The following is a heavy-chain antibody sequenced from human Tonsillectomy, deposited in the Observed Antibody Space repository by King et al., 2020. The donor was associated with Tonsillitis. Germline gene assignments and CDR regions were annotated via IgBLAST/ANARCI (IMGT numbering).Heavy chain of an antibody. CDR3: ARGGGYYYDSSGYYYDNWFDP. Sequence: VQLQESGPGLVKPSQTLSLTCAVSGGSISRGGYSWSWIRQPPGKGLEWIGYIYYSGSTYYNPSLKSRVTISVDTSKNQFSLKLSSVTAADTAVYYCARGGGYYYDSSGYYYDNWFDPWGQGTLVTVSS. V-gene: IGHV4-30-4*07. D-gene: IGHD3-22*01. CDR2: IYYSGST. J-gene: IGHJ5*02. CDR1: GGSISRGGYS.